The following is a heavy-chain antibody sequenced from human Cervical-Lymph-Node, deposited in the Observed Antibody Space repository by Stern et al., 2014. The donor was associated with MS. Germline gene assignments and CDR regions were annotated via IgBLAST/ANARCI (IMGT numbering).Heavy chain of an antibody. J-gene: IGHJ2*01. CDR3: ARLTQQTSVVTITYHYLDL. CDR2: IYYNGGTT. V-gene: IGHV4-59*01. Sequence: QVQLQESGPGLVKPSETLSLICTVSGDSISGYYWSWIRQPPGKELEFIGYIYYNGGTTNYNPSLQSRVTLSVDTSKNQFSLRLNSVTAADTAVYYCARLTQQTSVVTITYHYLDLWGRGALVTVSS. D-gene: IGHD4-23*01. CDR1: GDSISGYY.